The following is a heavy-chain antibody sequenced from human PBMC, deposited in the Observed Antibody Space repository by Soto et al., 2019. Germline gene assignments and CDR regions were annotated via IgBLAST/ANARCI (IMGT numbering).Heavy chain of an antibody. Sequence: GGSLRLSCAASGFTFGTNYMTWVRQAPGKGLEWVSIIYSGDSTYYADSVKGRFTISRDNSKNTLNLQMNSLRVEDTAVYYCARDRGRGYCTSTGCRGEAFDIWGQGTMVTVSS. V-gene: IGHV3-66*01. J-gene: IGHJ3*02. D-gene: IGHD2-2*01. CDR3: ARDRGRGYCTSTGCRGEAFDI. CDR1: GFTFGTNY. CDR2: IYSGDST.